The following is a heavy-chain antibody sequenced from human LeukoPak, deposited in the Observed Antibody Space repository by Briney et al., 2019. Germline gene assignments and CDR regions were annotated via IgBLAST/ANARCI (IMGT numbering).Heavy chain of an antibody. CDR3: ASAFRGWFDP. CDR1: GGTFSSYA. J-gene: IGHJ5*02. Sequence: SVKVSCKASGGTFSSYAISWVRQAPGQGLEWMGGIIPIFGTANYAQRFQGRVTITADESTSTAYMELSSLRSEDTAVYYCASAFRGWFDPWGQGTLVTVSS. CDR2: IIPIFGTA. V-gene: IGHV1-69*13.